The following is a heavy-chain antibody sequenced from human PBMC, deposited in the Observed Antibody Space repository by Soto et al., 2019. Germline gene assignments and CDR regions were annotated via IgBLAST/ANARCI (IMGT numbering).Heavy chain of an antibody. V-gene: IGHV1-8*01. CDR2: LNPNRGDT. Sequence: QVQLVQSGAEVKKPGASVKVSCKASGYTFSSYDINWVRQATGQGLEWMGWLNPNRGDTGYAQKFQGRVTLTQNTSINTAYIELSSLTSDDTAVYYCATSGGGWYLYWGQGTLVTVSS. CDR3: ATSGGGWYLY. J-gene: IGHJ4*02. CDR1: GYTFSSYD. D-gene: IGHD6-19*01.